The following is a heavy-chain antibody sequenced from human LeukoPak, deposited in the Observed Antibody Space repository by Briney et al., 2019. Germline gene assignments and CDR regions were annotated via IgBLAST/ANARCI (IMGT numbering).Heavy chain of an antibody. CDR3: ARATAGTTLFEGIDY. D-gene: IGHD1-1*01. J-gene: IGHJ4*02. Sequence: PSETLSLTCTVSGYSISGGYYWGWIRQPPGKGLEWIGSIYHSGSTYYNPSLRSLVTISVDTSKNQFPLKLSSVTAADTPVYYCARATAGTTLFEGIDYWGQGTLVTVSS. CDR2: IYHSGST. CDR1: GYSISGGYY. V-gene: IGHV4-38-2*02.